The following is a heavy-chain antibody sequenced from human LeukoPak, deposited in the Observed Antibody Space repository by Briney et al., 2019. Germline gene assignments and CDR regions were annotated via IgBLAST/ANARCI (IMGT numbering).Heavy chain of an antibody. J-gene: IGHJ6*04. CDR2: INPNSGGT. V-gene: IGHV1-2*02. CDR3: ARGNSTSCWRIDGMDV. CDR1: GYTFTGYY. D-gene: IGHD2-2*01. Sequence: APVKVSCKASGYTFTGYYMHWVRQAPGQGLEWMGWINPNSGGTNYAQKFQGRVTMTRDTSISTAYMELSRLRSDDTAVYYCARGNSTSCWRIDGMDVWGKGTTVTVSS.